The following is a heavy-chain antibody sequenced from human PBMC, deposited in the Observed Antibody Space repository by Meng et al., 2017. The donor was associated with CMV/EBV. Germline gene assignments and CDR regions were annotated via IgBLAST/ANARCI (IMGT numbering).Heavy chain of an antibody. CDR2: ISWNGDK. J-gene: IGHJ4*02. Sequence: KGPGPTEGNTTQASTLASTFAAFSPISSEVGDGWIRHPPGKALWWLALISWNGDKRYSPSLKSRLTITKDTSKNQVVLTMTNMDPVDTATYYCAHRGSYGYHGYWGQGTLVTVSS. CDR1: AFSPISSEVG. V-gene: IGHV2-5*01. D-gene: IGHD5-18*01. CDR3: AHRGSYGYHGY.